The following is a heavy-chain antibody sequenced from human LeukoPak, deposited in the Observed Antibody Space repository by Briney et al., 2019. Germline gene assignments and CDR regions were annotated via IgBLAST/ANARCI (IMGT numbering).Heavy chain of an antibody. D-gene: IGHD1-26*01. CDR3: AKHSGEVIVGATVNA. CDR1: GFTFSTYA. V-gene: IGHV3-23*01. Sequence: GGSLRLSCAASGFTFSTYAMSWVRQAPGKGREWVSAISRSGDSTYYGDSVKGRFTSSRDNSKNTLFLQMNSLRAEDTAVYYCAKHSGEVIVGATVNAWGQGTLVTVSS. J-gene: IGHJ4*02. CDR2: ISRSGDST.